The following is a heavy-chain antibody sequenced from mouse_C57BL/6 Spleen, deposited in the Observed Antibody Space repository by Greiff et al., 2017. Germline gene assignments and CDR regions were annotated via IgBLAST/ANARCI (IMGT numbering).Heavy chain of an antibody. Sequence: VQLQQSGPELVKPGASVKISCKASGYSFTGYYMNWVKQSPEKSLEWIGEINPSTGGTTYNQKFKAKATLTVDKSSSTAYMQLKSLTSEDSAVYYCASYGSRAFDYWGQGTTLTVSA. CDR3: ASYGSRAFDY. CDR2: INPSTGGT. J-gene: IGHJ2*01. CDR1: GYSFTGYY. D-gene: IGHD1-1*01. V-gene: IGHV1-42*01.